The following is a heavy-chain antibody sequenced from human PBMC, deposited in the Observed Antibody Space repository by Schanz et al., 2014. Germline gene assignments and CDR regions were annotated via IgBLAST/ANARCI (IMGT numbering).Heavy chain of an antibody. Sequence: QVQLVESGGGVVQPGRSLRLSCAASGFTFSTYAMSWVRQAPGKGLEWVAVIWSDGSTKYYADSVKGRFTISRDNSKNTLYLQMNSLRADDTAVYFCARAHGNNWYGKGLDYWGQGTQXTVSS. CDR2: IWSDGSTK. CDR3: ARAHGNNWYGKGLDY. J-gene: IGHJ4*02. CDR1: GFTFSTYA. D-gene: IGHD1-1*01. V-gene: IGHV3-33*08.